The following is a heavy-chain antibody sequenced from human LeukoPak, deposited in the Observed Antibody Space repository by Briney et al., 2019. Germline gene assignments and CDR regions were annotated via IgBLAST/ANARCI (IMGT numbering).Heavy chain of an antibody. D-gene: IGHD3-22*01. CDR1: GFTFSSDW. CDR2: IKQDGSEK. V-gene: IGHV3-7*01. J-gene: IGHJ4*02. Sequence: PGGSLRLSCAASGFTFSSDWMSWVRQAPGKGLEWVANIKQDGSEKYYVDSVKGRFTISRDNAKNSLYLQMNSLRAEDTAVYYCAREVTDDSSGYIDYWGQGTLVTVSS. CDR3: AREVTDDSSGYIDY.